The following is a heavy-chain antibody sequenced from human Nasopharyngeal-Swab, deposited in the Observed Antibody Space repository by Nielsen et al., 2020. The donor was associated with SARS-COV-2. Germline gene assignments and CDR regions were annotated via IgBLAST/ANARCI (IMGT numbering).Heavy chain of an antibody. D-gene: IGHD3-22*01. J-gene: IGHJ4*02. V-gene: IGHV4-59*04. CDR1: GGSISSNY. CDR2: IYYSGST. Sequence: SDLRSPTVTVPGGSISSNYWTGIRQPPGKGLEWFGYIYYSGSTYYNPSLKSRVTTSADTSKNQFSLKLSSVTAADTAVYYCARIYDSSVWGQGTLVTVSS. CDR3: ARIYDSSV.